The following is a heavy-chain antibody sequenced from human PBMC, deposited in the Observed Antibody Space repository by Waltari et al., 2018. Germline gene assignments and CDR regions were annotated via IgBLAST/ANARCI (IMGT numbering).Heavy chain of an antibody. CDR1: GFTFSSYS. CDR3: SGGGGIGVSHL. D-gene: IGHD3-3*01. Sequence: VQLVESGGGLVQPGGSLRLSCAASGFTFSSYSMNWIRQSPQKGWGGVASRHATGTTYYNPPPTGRPTNSVDASQTHCSLKLRSVTAADTALYFGSGGGGIGVSHLWGHGTRVAVSS. J-gene: IGHJ4*01. V-gene: IGHV4-59*05. CDR2: SRHATGTT.